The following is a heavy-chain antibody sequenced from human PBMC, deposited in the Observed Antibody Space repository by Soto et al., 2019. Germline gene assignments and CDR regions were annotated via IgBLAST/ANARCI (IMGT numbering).Heavy chain of an antibody. CDR1: GGTFSSYA. D-gene: IGHD3-22*01. Sequence: QVQLVQSGAEVKKPGSSVKVSCKASGGTFSSYAISWVRQAPGQGLEWMGGIIPIFGTANYAQKFQGRVTITADESTSTAYMELCSLRSEDTAVYYCARSRVTYYYDRSAFDIWGQGTMVTVCS. J-gene: IGHJ3*02. CDR3: ARSRVTYYYDRSAFDI. V-gene: IGHV1-69*01. CDR2: IIPIFGTA.